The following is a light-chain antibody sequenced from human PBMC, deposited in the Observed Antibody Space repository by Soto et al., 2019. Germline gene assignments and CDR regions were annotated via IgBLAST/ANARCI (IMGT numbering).Light chain of an antibody. J-gene: IGKJ5*01. Sequence: DIQMTQSPSTVSAYVGDSVTITCRASQSITTWLDWYQQRPGKAHKLLIYDVSSLQSGVPSRFSGSGSGTEFTLTISSLQPDDFATYYCQHYKMYSPWTFGQGTRLEIK. CDR2: DVS. CDR1: QSITTW. CDR3: QHYKMYSPWT. V-gene: IGKV1-5*01.